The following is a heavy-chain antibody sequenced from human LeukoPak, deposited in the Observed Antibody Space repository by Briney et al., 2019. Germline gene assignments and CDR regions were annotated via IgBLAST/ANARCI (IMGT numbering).Heavy chain of an antibody. J-gene: IGHJ4*02. CDR3: SRGGNEFDF. CDR1: GFTFSDYS. V-gene: IGHV3-48*01. CDR2: ISSSSNNI. D-gene: IGHD4-23*01. Sequence: GGSLRLSCAASGFTFSDYSMTWVRQAPGKGLEWLAYISSSSNNIFYADSMRGRLTISRDSAKNSLYLQMNSLRAEDTAVYYCSRGGNEFDFWGQGTLVTVSS.